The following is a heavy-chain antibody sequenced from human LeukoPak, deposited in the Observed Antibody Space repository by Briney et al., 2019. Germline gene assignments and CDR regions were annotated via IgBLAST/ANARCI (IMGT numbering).Heavy chain of an antibody. Sequence: SETLSLTCTVSGGSISSGGYYWGWIRQHPGKGLEWIGYIYYSGSTYYNPSLKSRVTISVDTSKNQFSLKLSSVTAADTAVYYCARGVVAATPNAFDIWGQGTMVTVSS. D-gene: IGHD2-15*01. CDR2: IYYSGST. V-gene: IGHV4-31*03. CDR3: ARGVVAATPNAFDI. CDR1: GGSISSGGYY. J-gene: IGHJ3*02.